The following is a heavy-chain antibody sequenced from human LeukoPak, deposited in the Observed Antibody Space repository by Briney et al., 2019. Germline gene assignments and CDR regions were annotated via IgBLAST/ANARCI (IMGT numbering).Heavy chain of an antibody. D-gene: IGHD1-26*01. CDR1: GYTLTELS. CDR3: ATNRYSGSDGVLYYFDY. Sequence: ASVKVSCKVSGYTLTELSMHWVRQAPGKGLEWMGGFDPEDGETIYAQKFQGRVTMTEDTSTDTAYMELSSLRSQNTAVYYCATNRYSGSDGVLYYFDYWGQGTLVTVSS. CDR2: FDPEDGET. J-gene: IGHJ4*02. V-gene: IGHV1-24*01.